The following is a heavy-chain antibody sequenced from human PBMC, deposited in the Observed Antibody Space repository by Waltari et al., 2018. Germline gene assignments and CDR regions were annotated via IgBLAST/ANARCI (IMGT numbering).Heavy chain of an antibody. CDR2: INTNTGNP. CDR3: ARSFSGSYRGYFDY. D-gene: IGHD1-26*01. CDR1: GYTFTSYA. V-gene: IGHV7-4-1*02. Sequence: QVKLVQSGSELKKPGDSVKVSCKASGYTFTSYAMNWVRQAPVQGLEWMGWINTNTGNPTYAQVFTGRFVFSLDTSVSTAYLQISSLKAEDTAVYYCARSFSGSYRGYFDYWGQGTMVTVSS. J-gene: IGHJ3*01.